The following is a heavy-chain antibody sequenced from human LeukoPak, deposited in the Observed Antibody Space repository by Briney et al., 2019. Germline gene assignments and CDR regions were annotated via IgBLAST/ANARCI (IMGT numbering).Heavy chain of an antibody. CDR2: IRYDGSNK. CDR1: GFTFSSYG. D-gene: IGHD5-12*01. Sequence: GGSLRLSCAASGFTFSSYGMHWVRQAPSKGLEWVAFIRYDGSNKYYADSVKGRFTISRDNSKNTLYLQMNSLRAEDTAVYYCAKDRSPVATISFDYWGQGTLVTVSS. J-gene: IGHJ4*02. V-gene: IGHV3-30*02. CDR3: AKDRSPVATISFDY.